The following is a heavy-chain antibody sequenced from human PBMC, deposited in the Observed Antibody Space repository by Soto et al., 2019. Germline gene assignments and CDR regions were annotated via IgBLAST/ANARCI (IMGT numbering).Heavy chain of an antibody. CDR1: GYTFIGNY. D-gene: IGHD2-2*02. Sequence: QVQLVQSGAEVKKPGASVKVSCKASGYTFIGNYIHWVRQAPGQGREWMGWSNPNIGATDYSQKFQGRVTMTRDTSISTAYMELSRLTSDDTAVYYCARGACSSSNCYTLDYWGQGTLVTVSS. CDR3: ARGACSSSNCYTLDY. V-gene: IGHV1-2*02. CDR2: SNPNIGAT. J-gene: IGHJ4*02.